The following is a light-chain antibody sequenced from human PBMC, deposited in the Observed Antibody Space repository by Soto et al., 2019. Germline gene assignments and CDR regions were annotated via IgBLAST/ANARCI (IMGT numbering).Light chain of an antibody. CDR1: QNINGW. CDR3: LQYNVYPLS. V-gene: IGKV1-5*03. CDR2: KAS. Sequence: DIQMTQSPSTLSASVGDRDTITCRASQNINGWLAWYQQRPGKGPNLLIHKASTLEVGVPSRFSASASGTEFTLTISSLQPDDFAVYFCLQYNVYPLSFGGGTKVEIK. J-gene: IGKJ4*01.